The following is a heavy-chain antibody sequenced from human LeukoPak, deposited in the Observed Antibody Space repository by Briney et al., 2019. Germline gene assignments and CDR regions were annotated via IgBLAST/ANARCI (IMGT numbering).Heavy chain of an antibody. CDR3: ARDEDTAIEY. CDR1: EFTFSSYS. D-gene: IGHD5-18*01. J-gene: IGHJ4*02. V-gene: IGHV3-21*01. CDR2: ISSSSSYI. Sequence: GGFLRLSCAASEFTFSSYSMNWVRQAPGKGLEWVSSISSSSSYIYYADSVKGRFTISRDNAKNSLYLQMNSLRAEDTAVYYCARDEDTAIEYSGQGTLVTVSS.